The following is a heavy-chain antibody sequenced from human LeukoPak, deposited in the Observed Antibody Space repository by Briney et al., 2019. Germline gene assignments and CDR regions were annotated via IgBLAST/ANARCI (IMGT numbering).Heavy chain of an antibody. V-gene: IGHV1-69*06. D-gene: IGHD6-13*01. Sequence: ASVKVSCKASGGTFSSYAISWVRQAPGQGLEWMGGIIPIFGTANYAQRFQGRVTITADKSTSTAYMELSSLRSEDTAVYYCARGGYPTLSSWLDCWGQGTLVTVSS. CDR3: ARGGYPTLSSWLDC. CDR1: GGTFSSYA. J-gene: IGHJ4*02. CDR2: IIPIFGTA.